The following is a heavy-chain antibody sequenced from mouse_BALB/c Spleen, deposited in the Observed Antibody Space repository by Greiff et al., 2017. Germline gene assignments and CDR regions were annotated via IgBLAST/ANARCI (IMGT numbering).Heavy chain of an antibody. CDR3: ARGKYLSYYGNGMGY. Sequence: EVKLMESGGGLVKPGGSLKLSCAASGFTFSDYYMSWVRQTPEKRLEWVATISDGGSYTYYPDSVKGRFTISRDNAKNNLYLQMSSLKSEDTAMYYSARGKYLSYYGNGMGYWGQGTSVTVSS. V-gene: IGHV5-4*02. J-gene: IGHJ4*01. D-gene: IGHD2-10*01. CDR2: ISDGGSYT. CDR1: GFTFSDYY.